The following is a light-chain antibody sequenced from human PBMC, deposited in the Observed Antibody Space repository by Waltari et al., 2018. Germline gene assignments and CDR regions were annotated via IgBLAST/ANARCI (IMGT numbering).Light chain of an antibody. J-gene: IGLJ2*01. Sequence: SYVVTQSPSVSVAPGETARITCGGDNIGSTSVHWYQQRPGQAPVLVISYHSDRPSGIPERFSGSNSGNTATLTISWVEADDEADYYCLVWHSTTDHHGVFGGGTKLTVL. CDR1: NIGSTS. CDR2: YHS. CDR3: LVWHSTTDHHGV. V-gene: IGLV3-21*04.